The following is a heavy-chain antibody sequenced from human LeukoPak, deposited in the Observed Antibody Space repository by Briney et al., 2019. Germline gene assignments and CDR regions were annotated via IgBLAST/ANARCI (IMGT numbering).Heavy chain of an antibody. CDR2: ISYDGSNK. D-gene: IGHD3-3*01. J-gene: IGHJ4*02. CDR3: ARAGSITIFGVVIIDYYFDY. V-gene: IGHV3-30-3*01. CDR1: GFTFSSYA. Sequence: GGSLRLSCAASGFTFSSYAMHWVRQAPGKGLEWVAVISYDGSNKYYADPVKGRFTISRDNSKNTLYLQMNSLRAEDTAVYYCARAGSITIFGVVIIDYYFDYWGQGTLVTVSS.